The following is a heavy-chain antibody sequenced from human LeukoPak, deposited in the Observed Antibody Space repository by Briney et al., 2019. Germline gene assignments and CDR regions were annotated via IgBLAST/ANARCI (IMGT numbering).Heavy chain of an antibody. CDR2: IIPIFGTA. CDR3: ARSDDSSGYFDY. V-gene: IGHV1-69*13. J-gene: IGHJ4*02. CDR1: GGTFSSYA. Sequence: GASVKVSCKASGGTFSSYAISWVRQAPGQGLEWMGGIIPIFGTANYAQKFQGRVTITADESTSTAYMELSSLRSEDTAVYYCARSDDSSGYFDYWGQGTLVTVSS. D-gene: IGHD3-22*01.